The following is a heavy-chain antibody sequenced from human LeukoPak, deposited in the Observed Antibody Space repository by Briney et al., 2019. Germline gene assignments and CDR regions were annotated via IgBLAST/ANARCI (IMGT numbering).Heavy chain of an antibody. J-gene: IGHJ3*02. D-gene: IGHD2-15*01. V-gene: IGHV1-2*02. CDR1: GYTFTGYY. CDR2: INPNSGGT. CDR3: AQRGSVEVAANDAFDI. Sequence: ASVKVSCKASGYTFTGYYMHWVRQAPGQGLEWMGWINPNSGGTNYAQKFQGRVTMTRDTSISTAYMELSRLRSDDTAVYYCAQRGSVEVAANDAFDIWGQGTMVTVSS.